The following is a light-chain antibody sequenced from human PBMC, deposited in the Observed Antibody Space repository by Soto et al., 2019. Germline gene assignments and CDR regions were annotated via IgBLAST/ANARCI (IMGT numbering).Light chain of an antibody. CDR1: QTVRKNY. Sequence: EFVLTQSPCTLSLSPGERATLSCGASQTVRKNYLAWYQQKPGQAPRLLMYGASTRATGIPARFSGSGSGTDFTLTINSLQAEDVEVYYCQQYYSNPWTFGQGTKVDIK. V-gene: IGKV3-20*01. CDR2: GAS. CDR3: QQYYSNPWT. J-gene: IGKJ1*01.